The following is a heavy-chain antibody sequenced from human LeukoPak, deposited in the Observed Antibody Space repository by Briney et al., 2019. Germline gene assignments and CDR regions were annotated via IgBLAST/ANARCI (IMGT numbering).Heavy chain of an antibody. D-gene: IGHD2-21*01. V-gene: IGHV3-33*01. CDR3: ARVVYCGDDNCQIFAFDI. Sequence: PGGSLRLSCTASGFTFRNHGMHWVRQAPGKGLEWVAVIWYDGSKQFYADSVKGRFTISRDNSENTLSLQMNSLRAEDTAVYYCARVVYCGDDNCQIFAFDIWGQGTMVTVSS. CDR2: IWYDGSKQ. CDR1: GFTFRNHG. J-gene: IGHJ3*02.